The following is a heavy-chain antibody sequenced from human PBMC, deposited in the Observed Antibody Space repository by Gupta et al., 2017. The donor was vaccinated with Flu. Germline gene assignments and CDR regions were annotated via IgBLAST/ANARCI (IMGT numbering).Heavy chain of an antibody. D-gene: IGHD5-18*01. CDR3: IRDWNTAMFD. J-gene: IGHJ4*02. CDR1: GFTFRDPY. V-gene: IGHV3-72*01. Sequence: EVQLVESGGGLVQPGGSLRLSCAASGFTFRDPYMDWVRQTPGKGLEWVARIKNKASGYTTQYAASVKGRFIISRDDSKNSLSLQMNSLNTEDTAIYYCIRDWNTAMFDWGQGALVTVSS. CDR2: IKNKASGYTT.